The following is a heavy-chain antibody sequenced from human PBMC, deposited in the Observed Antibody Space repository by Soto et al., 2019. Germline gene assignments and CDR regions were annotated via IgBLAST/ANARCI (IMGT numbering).Heavy chain of an antibody. D-gene: IGHD3-10*01. CDR1: GFTFSSYG. J-gene: IGHJ6*02. CDR3: VNLYYYGSHHYGMDV. Sequence: GGSLRLSCAASGFTFSSYGMHWVRQAPGKGLEWVAVISYDGSNKYYADSVKGRFTISRDNSKNTLYLQMSSLRAEDTAVYYCVNLYYYGSHHYGMDVRGQGPTVTVSS. V-gene: IGHV3-30*18. CDR2: ISYDGSNK.